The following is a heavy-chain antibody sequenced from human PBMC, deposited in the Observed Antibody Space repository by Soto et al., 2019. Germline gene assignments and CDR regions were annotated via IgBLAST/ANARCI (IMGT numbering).Heavy chain of an antibody. Sequence: SETLSLTCTVSGGSISSYYWSWIRQPPGKGLEWIGYIYYSGSTNYNPSLKSRVTISVDTSKNQFSLKLSSVTAADTAVYYCARGHYDILTGPYVGFDYWGQGTLVTVSS. J-gene: IGHJ4*02. CDR1: GGSISSYY. CDR3: ARGHYDILTGPYVGFDY. CDR2: IYYSGST. V-gene: IGHV4-59*01. D-gene: IGHD3-9*01.